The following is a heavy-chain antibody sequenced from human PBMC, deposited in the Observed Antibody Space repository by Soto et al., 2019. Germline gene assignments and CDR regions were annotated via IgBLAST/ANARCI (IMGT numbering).Heavy chain of an antibody. CDR1: GFAFRTYG. CDR3: ATALRWNETFAM. D-gene: IGHD3-3*01. J-gene: IGHJ3*02. CDR2: IWNDGSNK. Sequence: QVQLVESGGGVVKPGRSLRLSCTASGFAFRTYGMHWVRQAPGKGLEWVGMIWNDGSNKYYAGSVKGRFTIYRDNSKNTLYLQMNSLRAEDTSVYYCATALRWNETFAMWGQGTTVTVSS. V-gene: IGHV3-33*03.